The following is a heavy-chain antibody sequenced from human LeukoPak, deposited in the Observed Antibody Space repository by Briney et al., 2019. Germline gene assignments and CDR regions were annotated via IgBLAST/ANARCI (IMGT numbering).Heavy chain of an antibody. CDR1: GGSISSSNW. V-gene: IGHV4-4*02. CDR2: IYHSGST. D-gene: IGHD1-1*01. J-gene: IGHJ4*02. Sequence: SETLSLTCAVSGGSISSSNWWSWVRQPPGKGLEWIGEIYHSGSTNYNPSLKSRVTTSVDKSKNQFSLKLSSVTAADTAVYYCASTEGAAPFDYWGQGTLVTVSS. CDR3: ASTEGAAPFDY.